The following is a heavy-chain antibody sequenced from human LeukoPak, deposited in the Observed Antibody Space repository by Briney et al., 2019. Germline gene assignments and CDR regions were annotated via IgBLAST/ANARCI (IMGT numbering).Heavy chain of an antibody. CDR1: GFSVNNNY. CDR3: AGGSYYGSGSRPVCIQY. V-gene: IGHV3-53*01. D-gene: IGHD3-10*01. Sequence: GSLRLSCAASGFSVNNNYMNWVRQATGKGLEWVSLMDNFGYKHYADSVEGRVTISRDSSRNTVYLQLNSLRAEDTAVYYCAGGSYYGSGSRPVCIQYWGQGTLVTVSS. CDR2: MDNFGYK. J-gene: IGHJ4*02.